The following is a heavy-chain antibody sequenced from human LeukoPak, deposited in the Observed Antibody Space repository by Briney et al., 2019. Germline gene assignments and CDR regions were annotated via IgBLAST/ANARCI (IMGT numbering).Heavy chain of an antibody. CDR1: GYTFTSYD. Sequence: ASVKVSCKASGYTFTSYDINWVRQATGQGLEWMGWMNPNSGNTGYAQKFQGRVTMTRDTSISTAYMELSRLRSDDTAVYYCARTARRAVAGTGYYYYYMDVWGKGTTVTVSS. D-gene: IGHD6-19*01. V-gene: IGHV1-8*01. CDR3: ARTARRAVAGTGYYYYYMDV. CDR2: MNPNSGNT. J-gene: IGHJ6*03.